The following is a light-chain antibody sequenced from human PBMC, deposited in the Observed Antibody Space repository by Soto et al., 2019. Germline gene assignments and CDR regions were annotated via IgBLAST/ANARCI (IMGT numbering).Light chain of an antibody. CDR2: AAS. Sequence: AIRMTQSPSSLSASTGDRVTFTCRASQGISSYLAWYQQKPGKAPKVLIYAASTLQSGVPSRFSGSGSGTDFTLTISCLQSEDFATYYCQQYYSYPRTFGQGTKVEIK. J-gene: IGKJ1*01. CDR1: QGISSY. CDR3: QQYYSYPRT. V-gene: IGKV1-8*01.